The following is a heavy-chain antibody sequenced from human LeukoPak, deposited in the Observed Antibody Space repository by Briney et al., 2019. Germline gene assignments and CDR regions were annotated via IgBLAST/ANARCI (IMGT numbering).Heavy chain of an antibody. J-gene: IGHJ1*01. CDR3: ATYSSLNRREFQY. D-gene: IGHD3-22*01. CDR1: GFTFSNYW. V-gene: IGHV3-7*01. CDR2: IKTDGSEK. Sequence: GGSLRLSCEGSGFTFSNYWMGWVRQAPGKGLQWVANIKTDGSEKYYVDSVKGRFTISRDNAKNSLYLQMNSLRAEDTAVYYCATYSSLNRREFQYWGQGALVTVSS.